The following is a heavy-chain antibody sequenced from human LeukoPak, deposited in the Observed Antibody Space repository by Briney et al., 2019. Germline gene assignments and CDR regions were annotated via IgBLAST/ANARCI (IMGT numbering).Heavy chain of an antibody. CDR3: ARLRRLLHNWFDP. D-gene: IGHD3-22*01. Sequence: SETLSRTCAVYGGSFSGYYWSWIRQPPGKGLEWIGEINHSGSTNYNPSLKSRVTISVDTSKNQFSLKLSSVTAADTAVYYCARLRRLLHNWFDPWGQGTLVTVSS. CDR1: GGSFSGYY. V-gene: IGHV4-34*01. CDR2: INHSGST. J-gene: IGHJ5*02.